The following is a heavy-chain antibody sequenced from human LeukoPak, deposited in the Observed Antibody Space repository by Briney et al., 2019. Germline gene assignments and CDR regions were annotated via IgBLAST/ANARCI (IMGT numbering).Heavy chain of an antibody. Sequence: SETLSLTCTVSGGSISSSSYYWGWIRQPPGKGLEWIGSIYYSGSTYYNPSPKSRVTISLDTSKNQFSLKLSSVTAADTAVYYRARDTEYSSSSPFDPWGQGTLVTVSS. CDR2: IYYSGST. CDR1: GGSISSSSYY. CDR3: ARDTEYSSSSPFDP. V-gene: IGHV4-39*07. D-gene: IGHD6-13*01. J-gene: IGHJ5*02.